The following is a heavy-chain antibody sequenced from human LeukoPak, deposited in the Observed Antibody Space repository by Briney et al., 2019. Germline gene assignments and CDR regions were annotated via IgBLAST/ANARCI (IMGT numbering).Heavy chain of an antibody. CDR1: GFTFSSYS. V-gene: IGHV3-21*01. CDR2: ITSDDYI. Sequence: GALRLSCAASGFTFSSYSMNWVRPAPGKGLGWVSSITSDDYIYYADSVKGRFTISRDNTKSSLYLQMSSLRAEDTAVYYCARELSTGIDLDYWGQGTLVTVSS. CDR3: ARELSTGIDLDY. D-gene: IGHD2-21*01. J-gene: IGHJ4*02.